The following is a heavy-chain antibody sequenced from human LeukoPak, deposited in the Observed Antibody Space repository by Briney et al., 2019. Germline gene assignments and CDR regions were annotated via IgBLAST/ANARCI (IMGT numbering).Heavy chain of an antibody. Sequence: SVKVSCKASGGTFSSYAISWVRQAPGQGLEWMGRIIPILGIANYAQKFQGRVTITADKSTSTAYMELSSLRSEDTAVYYCAREGYSGSPGYFDYWGQGTLVTVSS. D-gene: IGHD1-26*01. V-gene: IGHV1-69*04. J-gene: IGHJ4*02. CDR1: GGTFSSYA. CDR2: IIPILGIA. CDR3: AREGYSGSPGYFDY.